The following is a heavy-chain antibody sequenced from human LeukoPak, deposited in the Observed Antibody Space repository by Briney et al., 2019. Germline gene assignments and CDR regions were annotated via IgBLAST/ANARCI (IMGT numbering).Heavy chain of an antibody. CDR2: VYYSGST. D-gene: IGHD5-12*01. CDR3: AREYSGFDY. J-gene: IGHJ4*02. CDR1: GDPISGYSGYTNYK. Sequence: SETLSLTCTASGDPISGYSGYTNYKWTWIRQPPGKGLEWLGYVYYSGSTNYNPSLRSRVIISVDTSKNQFSLKLTSVTAADTAVYYCAREYSGFDYWGQGTLVTVSS. V-gene: IGHV4-61*01.